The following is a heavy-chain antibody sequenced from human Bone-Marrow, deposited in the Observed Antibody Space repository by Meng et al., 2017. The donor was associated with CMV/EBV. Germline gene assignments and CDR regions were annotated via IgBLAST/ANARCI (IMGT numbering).Heavy chain of an antibody. D-gene: IGHD3-22*01. V-gene: IGHV1-46*01. CDR3: ASASNSEYYDNRDAFDI. CDR2: INPSGGST. J-gene: IGHJ3*02. Sequence: ASVKVSCKASGYTFTSYYMHWVRQAPGQGLEWMGIINPSGGSTSYAQKFQGRVTMTRDTSTSTVYMELSSLRSEDTAVYYCASASNSEYYDNRDAFDIWGQGTMVTVSS. CDR1: GYTFTSYY.